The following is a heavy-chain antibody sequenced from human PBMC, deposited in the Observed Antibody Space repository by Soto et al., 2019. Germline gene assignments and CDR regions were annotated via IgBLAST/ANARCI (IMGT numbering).Heavy chain of an antibody. V-gene: IGHV3-74*01. CDR1: GFTISGLS. J-gene: IGHJ6*04. CDR2: IDNAGTDS. CDR3: ARGWYGPDV. Sequence: EVQLVESGGGLVQPGGSMRLSCAASGFTISGLSMHWVLQAPGKGLVWVSGIDNAGTDSTYADSVKGRFTSSRDNAKNMLYLQMNSLRVEDTAVYYCARGWYGPDVWGKGTTVTFSS.